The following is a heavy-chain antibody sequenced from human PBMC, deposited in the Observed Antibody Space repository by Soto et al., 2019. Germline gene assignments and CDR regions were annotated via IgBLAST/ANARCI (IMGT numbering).Heavy chain of an antibody. J-gene: IGHJ4*02. CDR2: IYWDDNK. CDR3: AHKCYGDYPSAY. V-gene: IGHV2-5*02. CDR1: GFSLSTSGVG. D-gene: IGHD4-17*01. Sequence: QITLKESGPTLVKPTQTLTLTCTFSGFSLSTSGVGVGWIRQPPGKALEWLAVIYWDDNKSYSQSLKSRLTITKATSKNQVVLTMSNMIHVDTAKYYCAHKCYGDYPSAYWGQGTLVSVSS.